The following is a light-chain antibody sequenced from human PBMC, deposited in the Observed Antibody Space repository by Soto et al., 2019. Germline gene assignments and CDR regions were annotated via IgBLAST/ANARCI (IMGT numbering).Light chain of an antibody. V-gene: IGKV3-11*01. J-gene: IGKJ4*01. CDR3: QQRSNWPLT. CDR1: QSVSSS. CDR2: DAS. Sequence: ENVLTQSPATLSLSPGERATLSCRASQSVSSSLTWYQQKPGQAPRLLIYDASNRATGIPARFSGSGSGTDFTLTISSLEPEDFAVYYCQQRSNWPLTFGGGTKVEIK.